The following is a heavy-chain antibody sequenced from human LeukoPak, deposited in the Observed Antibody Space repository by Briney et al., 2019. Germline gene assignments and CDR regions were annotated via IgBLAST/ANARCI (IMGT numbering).Heavy chain of an antibody. D-gene: IGHD1-26*01. V-gene: IGHV3-20*04. Sequence: GGSLRLSCAASGFTLSRCWMSWVRQAPGKGLEWVSGINWNGGSTGYADSVKGRFTISRDNAKNSLYLQMNSLRAEDTAVYYCASAVGAHKALDWGQGTLVTVSS. CDR3: ASAVGAHKALD. J-gene: IGHJ4*02. CDR1: GFTLSRCW. CDR2: INWNGGST.